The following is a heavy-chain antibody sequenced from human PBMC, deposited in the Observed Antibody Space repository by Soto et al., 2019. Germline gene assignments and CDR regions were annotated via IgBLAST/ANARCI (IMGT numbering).Heavy chain of an antibody. D-gene: IGHD3-3*01. CDR2: ISGSGSTI. CDR3: ARWSVY. CDR1: GFTFSSHE. Sequence: GGSLRLSCEATGFTFSSHEMNWIRQTPGKRLEWIAKISGSGSTINYADSVKGRFTISRDNVQRTLHLQMDSLRVEDTGVYYCARWSVYWGRGTLVTVSS. J-gene: IGHJ1*01. V-gene: IGHV3-48*03.